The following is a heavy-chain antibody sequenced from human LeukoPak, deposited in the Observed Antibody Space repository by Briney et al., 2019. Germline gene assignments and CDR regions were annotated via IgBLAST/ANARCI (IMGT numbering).Heavy chain of an antibody. CDR2: IFYSGST. Sequence: SETLSLTCTVSGYSISSGYYWGWIRQPPGKGLEWIGSIFYSGSTYYNPSLKSRVTISVDTSKNQFSLELSSVTAADTAVYYCTRVLRNVDSWGQGTLVTVSS. J-gene: IGHJ5*02. CDR3: TRVLRNVDS. CDR1: GYSISSGYY. V-gene: IGHV4-38-2*02. D-gene: IGHD1-1*01.